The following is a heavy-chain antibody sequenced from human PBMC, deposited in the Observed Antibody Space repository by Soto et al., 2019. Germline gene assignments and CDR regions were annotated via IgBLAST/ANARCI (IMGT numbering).Heavy chain of an antibody. J-gene: IGHJ4*02. CDR3: AKDLGSLVLRTFDY. CDR1: GFTFSSYA. Sequence: GGSLRLSCAGSGFTFSSYAMSWVRQAPGKGLEWVSAISGSGGSTYYADSVKGRFTISRDNSKNTLYLQMNSLRAEDTAVYYCAKDLGSLVLRTFDYWGQGTLVTVSS. CDR2: ISGSGGST. D-gene: IGHD2-15*01. V-gene: IGHV3-23*01.